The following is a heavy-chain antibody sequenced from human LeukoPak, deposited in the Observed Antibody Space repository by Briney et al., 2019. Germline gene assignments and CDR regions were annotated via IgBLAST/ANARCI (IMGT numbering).Heavy chain of an antibody. V-gene: IGHV4-59*08. CDR3: ARSDGTVTTNYFDY. CDR2: IYYRGST. D-gene: IGHD4-17*01. Sequence: TSETLSLTCTVSGGSISSYYWSWIRQPPGKGLEWIGYIYYRGSTNYNPSLKSRVTISVDTSKNQFSLKLSSVTAADTAVYYCARSDGTVTTNYFDYWGQGTLVTVSS. J-gene: IGHJ4*02. CDR1: GGSISSYY.